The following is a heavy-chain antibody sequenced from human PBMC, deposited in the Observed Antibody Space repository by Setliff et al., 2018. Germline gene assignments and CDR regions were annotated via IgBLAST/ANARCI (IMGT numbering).Heavy chain of an antibody. J-gene: IGHJ5*02. CDR2: ISYSDIT. CDR1: GFTFSTDA. V-gene: IGHV3-23*01. Sequence: GSLRLSCAASGFTFSTDAMNWVRQAPGKGLEWVSGISYSDITDYADSVKGRFTISRDNAKNSLYLQLNSLRADDTAVYYCARDLGEWRLDPWGQGTLVTVSS. CDR3: ARDLGEWRLDP. D-gene: IGHD3-3*01.